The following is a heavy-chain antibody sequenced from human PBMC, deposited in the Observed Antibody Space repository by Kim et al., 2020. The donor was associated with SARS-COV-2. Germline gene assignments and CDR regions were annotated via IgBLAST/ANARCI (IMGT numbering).Heavy chain of an antibody. J-gene: IGHJ4*02. D-gene: IGHD3-16*02. Sequence: ASVKVSCKASGYTFTSYGISWVRQAPGQGLEWMGWISAYNGNTNYAQKLQGRVTMTTDTSTSTAYMELRSLRSDDTAVYYCARVSGDYVWGSYRSPDYWGQGTLVTVSS. CDR2: ISAYNGNT. CDR3: ARVSGDYVWGSYRSPDY. CDR1: GYTFTSYG. V-gene: IGHV1-18*01.